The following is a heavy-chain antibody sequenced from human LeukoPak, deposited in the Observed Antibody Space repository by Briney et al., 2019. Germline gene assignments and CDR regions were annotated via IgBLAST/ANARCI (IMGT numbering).Heavy chain of an antibody. J-gene: IGHJ3*01. D-gene: IGHD2-15*01. CDR3: ARVLWGYF. CDR2: ISSTSTYI. CDR1: GFTFSSYS. V-gene: IGHV3-21*01. Sequence: GGSLRLSCAVSGFTFSSYSMIWVGQASGKGLEWVSSISSTSTYIYYADSVKGRFTISRDNANNSLNLQMNSLRAEDTAVYYCARVLWGYFWGQGTMVTVSS.